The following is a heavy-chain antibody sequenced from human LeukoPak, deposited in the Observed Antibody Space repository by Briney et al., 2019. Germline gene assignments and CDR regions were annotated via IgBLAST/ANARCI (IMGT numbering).Heavy chain of an antibody. CDR3: ARDQIIVRFLEWLSWFYP. Sequence: SETLSLTCTVSGGSISSSSYYWGWIRQPPGKELEWLGSIYYSGSTYYNPSLRSPVTISVDTSKNQFSLKLSSVTAADSALYYCARDQIIVRFLEWLSWFYPWGQGTLVTVSS. V-gene: IGHV4-39*07. CDR2: IYYSGST. D-gene: IGHD3-3*01. CDR1: GGSISSSSYY. J-gene: IGHJ5*02.